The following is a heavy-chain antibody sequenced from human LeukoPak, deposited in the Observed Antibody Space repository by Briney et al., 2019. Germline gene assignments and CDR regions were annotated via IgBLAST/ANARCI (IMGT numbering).Heavy chain of an antibody. J-gene: IGHJ3*02. CDR1: GFTFSSYS. CDR3: ARDDYYDSSGYYSDDAFDI. V-gene: IGHV3-21*01. CDR2: ISSSSSNI. Sequence: GGSLRLSCAASGFTFSSYSMNWVRQAPGKGLEWGSTISSSSSNIYHADSVKGRFTTSRDNAKNSLYLQMNSLRAEDTAVYYCARDDYYDSSGYYSDDAFDIWGQGTMVTVSS. D-gene: IGHD3-22*01.